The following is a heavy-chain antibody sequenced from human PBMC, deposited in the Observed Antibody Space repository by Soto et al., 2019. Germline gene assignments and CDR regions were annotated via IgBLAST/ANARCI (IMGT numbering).Heavy chain of an antibody. D-gene: IGHD5-18*01. CDR3: AREDTAMVPYYYYMDV. Sequence: ASVKVSCKASGYTFTSYYMHWVRQAPGQGLEWMGIINHSGGSISYAQKFQGRVIMTRDTSTSTVYMELSSLRSEDTALYYCAREDTAMVPYYYYMDVWGKGTTVTVSS. J-gene: IGHJ6*03. V-gene: IGHV1-46*03. CDR2: INHSGGSI. CDR1: GYTFTSYY.